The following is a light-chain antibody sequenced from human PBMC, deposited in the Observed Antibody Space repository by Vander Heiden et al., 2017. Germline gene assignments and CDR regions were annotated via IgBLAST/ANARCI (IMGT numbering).Light chain of an antibody. CDR2: KAS. CDR3: QQYDSSPYT. V-gene: IGKV1-5*03. J-gene: IGKJ2*01. CDR1: QSISIW. Sequence: DIQMTQYPSTLSASVGDRVTITCRASQSISIWLAWYQQKPGKAPKLLIYKASSLESGVPSRFSGSGSGTEFTLTISSLQPDDFATYYCQQYDSSPYTFGQGTKLEIK.